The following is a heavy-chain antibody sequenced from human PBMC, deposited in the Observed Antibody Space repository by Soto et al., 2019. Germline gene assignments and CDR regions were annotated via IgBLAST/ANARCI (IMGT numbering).Heavy chain of an antibody. CDR3: ARVRIPVVVVPAAYYYYYYGMDV. Sequence: GASVKVSCKASGYTLTKYDISWVRQAPGQGLEWMGWISGHTGNTNYAQRFHGRVTPTTDTSAGTAYMELRSLRSDDTAVYYCARVRIPVVVVPAAYYYYYYGMDVWGQGTTVTVSS. V-gene: IGHV1-18*04. CDR2: ISGHTGNT. J-gene: IGHJ6*02. CDR1: GYTLTKYD. D-gene: IGHD2-2*01.